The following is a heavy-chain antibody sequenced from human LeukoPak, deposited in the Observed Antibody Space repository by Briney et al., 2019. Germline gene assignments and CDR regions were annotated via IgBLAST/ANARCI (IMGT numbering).Heavy chain of an antibody. D-gene: IGHD1-26*01. J-gene: IGHJ4*02. V-gene: IGHV3-23*01. CDR1: GFTFSSYA. CDR3: AISGGYWAWAH. Sequence: PGGSLRLSCAASGFTFSSYAMSWVRQAPGKGLEWVSGISGSGGSTYYADSVKGRFTISRDNSKNTLFLQMNSLRAEDTAVYYCAISGGYWAWAHWGQGTLVTVSS. CDR2: ISGSGGST.